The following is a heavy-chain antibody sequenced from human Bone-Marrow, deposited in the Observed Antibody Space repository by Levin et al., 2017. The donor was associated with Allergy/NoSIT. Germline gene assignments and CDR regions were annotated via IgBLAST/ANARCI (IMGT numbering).Heavy chain of an antibody. Sequence: ASVKVSCKASGYTFTSYGISWVRQAPGQGLEWMGWISAYNGNTNYSQKLQGRVTMTTDTSTSTAYMELRSLRSDDTAVYYCARGTENTFGGVIEIDYWGQGTLVTVSS. J-gene: IGHJ4*02. CDR1: GYTFTSYG. V-gene: IGHV1-18*01. D-gene: IGHD3-16*02. CDR3: ARGTENTFGGVIEIDY. CDR2: ISAYNGNT.